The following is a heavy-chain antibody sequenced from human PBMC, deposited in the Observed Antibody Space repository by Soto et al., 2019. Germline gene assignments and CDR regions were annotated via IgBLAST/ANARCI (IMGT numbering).Heavy chain of an antibody. CDR3: ARPSGSYGDYAWSLKY. CDR1: GYTFTGYS. Sequence: QVQLVQSGAEVKKPGASVKVSCKASGYTFTGYSVGWVRQAPGQGLEWVGWISAYSGDTYYTQRFQDRLTMTTDASTSTAYMELRSLRSDDTAVYYCARPSGSYGDYAWSLKYWGQGTLVTVSS. V-gene: IGHV1-18*01. CDR2: ISAYSGDT. D-gene: IGHD4-17*01. J-gene: IGHJ4*02.